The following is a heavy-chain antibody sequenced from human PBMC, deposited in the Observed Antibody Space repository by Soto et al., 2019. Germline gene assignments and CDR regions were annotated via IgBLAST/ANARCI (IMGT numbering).Heavy chain of an antibody. Sequence: SETLSLTCTVSGGSISSYYWSWIRQPPGKGLEWIGYIYYSGSTNYNPSLKSRVTISVDTSKNQFSLKLSSVTAADTAVYYCARHVREYRKKSFDVRGVHRDRFDPWGQGTLVIVSA. CDR3: ARHVREYRKKSFDVRGVHRDRFDP. CDR2: IYYSGST. J-gene: IGHJ5*02. V-gene: IGHV4-59*08. D-gene: IGHD3-10*01. CDR1: GGSISSYY.